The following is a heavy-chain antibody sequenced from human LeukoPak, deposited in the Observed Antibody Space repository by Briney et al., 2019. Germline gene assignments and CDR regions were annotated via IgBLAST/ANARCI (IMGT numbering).Heavy chain of an antibody. CDR2: ISTSSSYK. V-gene: IGHV3-21*01. J-gene: IGHJ1*01. Sequence: KTGGSLRLSCAASGFTFSSYNMNWVRQAPGKGLEWVSSISTSSSYKYYADSVKGRFTISRDNAKKLLYLQMNSLRAEDTAVYYCARSSIAAPQHKEYFQHWGQGTLVTVSS. CDR1: GFTFSSYN. CDR3: ARSSIAAPQHKEYFQH. D-gene: IGHD6-6*01.